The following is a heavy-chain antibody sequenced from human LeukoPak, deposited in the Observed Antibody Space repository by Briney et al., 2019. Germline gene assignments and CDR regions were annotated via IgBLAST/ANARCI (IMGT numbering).Heavy chain of an antibody. J-gene: IGHJ6*03. V-gene: IGHV3-7*01. CDR2: IKQDGSEK. D-gene: IGHD1-26*01. Sequence: PGGSLRLSCAASGFTFSSYWMSWVRQAPGKGLEWVANIKQDGSEKYYVDSVKGRFTISRDNAKNSLYLQMNSLRAEDTAVYYCARVGYSGSYYGDYYYYMDVWGKGTTVTVSS. CDR3: ARVGYSGSYYGDYYYYMDV. CDR1: GFTFSSYW.